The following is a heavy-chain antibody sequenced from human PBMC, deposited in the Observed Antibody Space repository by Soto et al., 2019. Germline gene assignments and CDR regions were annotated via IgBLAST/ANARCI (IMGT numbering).Heavy chain of an antibody. CDR1: GFTFSSYD. CDR3: ARESSSSGYYPSYWYFDL. D-gene: IGHD3-22*01. Sequence: EVQLVESGGGLVQPGGSLRLSCAASGFTFSSYDMHWVRQATGKGLEWVSAIGTAGDRYYPGSVKGRFSISRENAKNSLYLQMNSLRAGDTAVYYCARESSSSGYYPSYWYFDLWGRGTLVTVSS. J-gene: IGHJ2*01. V-gene: IGHV3-13*01. CDR2: IGTAGDR.